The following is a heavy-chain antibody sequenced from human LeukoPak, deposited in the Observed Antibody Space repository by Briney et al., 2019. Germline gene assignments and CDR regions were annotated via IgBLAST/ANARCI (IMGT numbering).Heavy chain of an antibody. CDR2: ISSSSSYT. CDR1: GFTFSDYY. D-gene: IGHD6-19*01. J-gene: IGHJ6*04. V-gene: IGHV3-11*06. Sequence: GGSLRLSCAASGFTFSDYYMSWIRQAPGKGLEWVSYISSSSSYTNYADSVKGRFTISRDNVKNSLYLQMNSLRAEDTAVYYGARSSSGWYYYYGMDVWGKGTTVTVSS. CDR3: ARSSSGWYYYYGMDV.